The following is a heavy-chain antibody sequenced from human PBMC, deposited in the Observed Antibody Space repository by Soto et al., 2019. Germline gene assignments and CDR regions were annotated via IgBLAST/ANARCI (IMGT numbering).Heavy chain of an antibody. CDR3: ARHAYDFWSGHPNPRYYYGMDV. D-gene: IGHD3-3*01. CDR1: GYSFTSYW. Sequence: GESLKISCKGSGYSFTSYWIGWVRQMPGKGLEWMGIIYPGDSNTRYSPSLQGQVTISVDKSISTAYLQWSSRKATDTAMYYCARHAYDFWSGHPNPRYYYGMDVWGQGTTVTVSS. CDR2: IYPGDSNT. V-gene: IGHV5-51*01. J-gene: IGHJ6*02.